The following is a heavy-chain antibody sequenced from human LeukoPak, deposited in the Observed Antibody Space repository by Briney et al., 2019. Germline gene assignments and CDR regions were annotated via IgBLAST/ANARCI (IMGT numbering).Heavy chain of an antibody. CDR3: ARDSPYCGSTTCYSFFDY. CDR1: GYTFTSYG. V-gene: IGHV1-18*01. CDR2: ITPYNGKT. Sequence: ASVKVSCKASGYTFTSYGISWVRQAPGQGLEWMGWITPYNGKTIYAQKFQGRVTMTTDTSTNTAYMELRSLRFDDTAIYYCARDSPYCGSTTCYSFFDYWGQGTLVTVSS. D-gene: IGHD2-21*01. J-gene: IGHJ4*02.